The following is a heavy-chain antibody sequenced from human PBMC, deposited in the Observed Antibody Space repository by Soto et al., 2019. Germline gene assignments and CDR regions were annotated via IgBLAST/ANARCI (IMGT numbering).Heavy chain of an antibody. V-gene: IGHV1-8*01. CDR2: MSPKTANT. Sequence: ASVKVSCKASGYTFTSYDINWVRQTAGQGLEWMGWMSPKTANTGYAQKFQGRVTMTRSTSISTAYMELSSLRSEDTAVYYCARERTTANPYNCGMDAWGQGTTVTVSS. J-gene: IGHJ6*02. CDR3: ARERTTANPYNCGMDA. D-gene: IGHD1-7*01. CDR1: GYTFTSYD.